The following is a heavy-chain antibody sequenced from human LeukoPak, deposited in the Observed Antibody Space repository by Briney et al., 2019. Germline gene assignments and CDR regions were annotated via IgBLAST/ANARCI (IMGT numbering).Heavy chain of an antibody. CDR3: ASDSSSQRDAFDI. J-gene: IGHJ3*02. Sequence: GGSLRLSCAASGFTVSSNYMSWVRQAPGKGLEWVSVIYSGGSTYYADSVKGRFTISRDISKNTLYLQMNSLRAEDTAVYYCASDSSSQRDAFDIWGQGTMVTVSS. D-gene: IGHD6-13*01. CDR1: GFTVSSNY. V-gene: IGHV3-66*01. CDR2: IYSGGST.